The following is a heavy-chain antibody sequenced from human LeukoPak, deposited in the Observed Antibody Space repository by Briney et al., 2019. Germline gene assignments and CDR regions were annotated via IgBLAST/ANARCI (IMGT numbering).Heavy chain of an antibody. D-gene: IGHD7-27*01. Sequence: GGSLRLSCAASGFSFSSYWMHWVRQAPGKGLVWVSRISSDGSSTTYADSVKGRFTISRDNAKNTVYLQMNSLRAEDTAVYYCARDIALGRIEYWGQGTLVTVSS. CDR2: ISSDGSST. CDR1: GFSFSSYW. CDR3: ARDIALGRIEY. V-gene: IGHV3-74*03. J-gene: IGHJ4*02.